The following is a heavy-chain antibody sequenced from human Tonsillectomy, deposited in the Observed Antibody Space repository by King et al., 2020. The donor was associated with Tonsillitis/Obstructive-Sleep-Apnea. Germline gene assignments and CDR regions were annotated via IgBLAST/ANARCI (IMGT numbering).Heavy chain of an antibody. CDR3: EKVAGSYYSDCSCYFTEGGFDY. CDR2: ISSSGGST. V-gene: IGHV3-23*04. J-gene: IGHJ4*02. Sequence: VQLVESGGGLVQPGGSLRLSCAASGFTFSIYAISWVRQAPGKGLQWVSAISSSGGSTYYADSVKGRFTISRDNSKNTLYLQINSLRAEDTAVYYCEKVAGSYYSDCSCYFTEGGFDYWGQGTLVTVSS. CDR1: GFTFSIYA. D-gene: IGHD3-22*01.